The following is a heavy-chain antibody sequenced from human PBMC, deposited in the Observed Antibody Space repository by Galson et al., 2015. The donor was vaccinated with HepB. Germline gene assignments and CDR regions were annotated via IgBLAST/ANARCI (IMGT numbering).Heavy chain of an antibody. V-gene: IGHV3-74*01. Sequence: SLRLSCAASGFTFSSYWMDWVRQAPGKGLVWVSRINSDGSSTSYADSVKGRFTISRDNAKNTLYLQMNSLRAEDTAVYYCARVRDYSTDAFDIWGQGTMVTVSS. CDR1: GFTFSSYW. D-gene: IGHD4-11*01. CDR2: INSDGSST. J-gene: IGHJ3*02. CDR3: ARVRDYSTDAFDI.